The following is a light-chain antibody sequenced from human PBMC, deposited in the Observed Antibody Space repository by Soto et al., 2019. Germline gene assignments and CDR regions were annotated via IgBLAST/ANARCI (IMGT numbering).Light chain of an antibody. Sequence: QSALTQPASVSGSPGQSITISCTGTSGDIGTYYLVSWYQQHPGRAPKLIIFEGNKRPSGVSNRFSAPKSGNTASLAISGLRSEDEADYYCAAWDVYLSAVFGGGTKLTVL. CDR2: EGN. J-gene: IGLJ3*02. V-gene: IGLV2-14*02. CDR3: AAWDVYLSAV. CDR1: SGDIGTYYL.